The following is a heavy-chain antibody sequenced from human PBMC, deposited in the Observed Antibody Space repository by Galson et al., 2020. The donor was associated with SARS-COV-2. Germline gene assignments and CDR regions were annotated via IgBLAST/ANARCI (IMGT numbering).Heavy chain of an antibody. Sequence: GESLKISCKASGYIFTDHWIAWVRQMPGKGLEWMGMIYPGDSDTRYSPSFQSQVTISADKSISTAYLQWGSLRASDTAIYYCARPFDGYNWFDSWGQGTLVTVSS. CDR2: IYPGDSDT. D-gene: IGHD2-21*01. CDR1: GYIFTDHW. V-gene: IGHV5-51*01. CDR3: ARPFDGYNWFDS. J-gene: IGHJ5*01.